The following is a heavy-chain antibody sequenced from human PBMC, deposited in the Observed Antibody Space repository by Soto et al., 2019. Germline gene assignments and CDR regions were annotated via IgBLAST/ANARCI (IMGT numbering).Heavy chain of an antibody. J-gene: IGHJ4*02. D-gene: IGHD5-18*01. CDR3: ARDFGGYSYEAADY. CDR1: GFTFSSYG. V-gene: IGHV3-33*01. Sequence: GGSLRLSCAASGFTFSSYGMHWVRQAPGKGLEWVAVIWYDGSNKYYADSVKGRFTISRDNSKNTLYLQMNSLRAEDTAVYYCARDFGGYSYEAADYWGQGTLVTVSS. CDR2: IWYDGSNK.